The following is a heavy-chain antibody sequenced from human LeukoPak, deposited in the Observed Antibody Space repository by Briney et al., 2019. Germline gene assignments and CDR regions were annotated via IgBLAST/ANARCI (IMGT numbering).Heavy chain of an antibody. V-gene: IGHV1-2*02. D-gene: IGHD1-14*01. Sequence: GASVKVSCKASGYTFTGYYMHWLRQAPGQGLEWMGWIDHKRGGTNYAQKFQGRVTMSRDTSISTAYMEVSRLRSDDTAVYYCATSIEAEIWYFDYWGQGTLVTVSS. J-gene: IGHJ4*02. CDR2: IDHKRGGT. CDR1: GYTFTGYY. CDR3: ATSIEAEIWYFDY.